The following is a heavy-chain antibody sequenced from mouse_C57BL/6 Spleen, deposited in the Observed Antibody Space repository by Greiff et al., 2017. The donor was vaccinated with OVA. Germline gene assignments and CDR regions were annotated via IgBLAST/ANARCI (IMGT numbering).Heavy chain of an antibody. V-gene: IGHV1-78*01. D-gene: IGHD1-2*01. J-gene: IGHJ4*01. CDR2: IYPRDGST. CDR1: GYTFTDHT. Sequence: VKLMESDAELVKPGASVKISCKVSGYTFTDHTIHWMKQRPEQGLEWIGYIYPRDGSTKYNVKFKGKATLTADKSSSTAYMQLNSLTSEDSAVYFCGTTAYYAMDYWGQGTSVTVSS. CDR3: GTTAYYAMDY.